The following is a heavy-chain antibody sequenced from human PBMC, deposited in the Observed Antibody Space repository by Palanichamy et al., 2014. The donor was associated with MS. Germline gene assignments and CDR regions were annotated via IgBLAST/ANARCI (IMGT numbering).Heavy chain of an antibody. J-gene: IGHJ4*02. Sequence: VQLQESGPGLVKPSETLSLTCTVSGGSISSYYWSWIRQPPGKGLEWIGYIYYSGSTNYNPSLKSRVTISVDTSKNQFSLKLSSVTAADTAVYYCARGRIAVAGYYFDYWGQGTLVTVSS. V-gene: IGHV4-59*01. CDR1: GGSISSYY. D-gene: IGHD6-19*01. CDR3: ARGRIAVAGYYFDY. CDR2: IYYSGST.